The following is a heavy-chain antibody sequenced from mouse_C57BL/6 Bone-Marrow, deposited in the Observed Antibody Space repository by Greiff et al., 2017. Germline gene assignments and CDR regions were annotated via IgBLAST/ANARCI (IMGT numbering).Heavy chain of an antibody. CDR3: ATPPYYYGSSSRYWYLDV. CDR2: IWGGGST. V-gene: IGHV2-5*01. D-gene: IGHD1-1*01. J-gene: IGHJ1*03. Sequence: VQLQQSGPGLVQPSQSLSITCTVSGFSLTSYGVHCVRQSPGKGLEWLGVIWGGGSTDYNAAFMSRLSITKDNSKSQVFFKMNRLQADDTAIYYCATPPYYYGSSSRYWYLDVWGKGTSVTVSS. CDR1: GFSLTSYG.